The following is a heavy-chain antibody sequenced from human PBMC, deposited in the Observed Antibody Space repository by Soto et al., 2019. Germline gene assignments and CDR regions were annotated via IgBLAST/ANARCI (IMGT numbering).Heavy chain of an antibody. V-gene: IGHV4-30-2*01. CDR2: INHLETT. CDR3: ARGGGSDSFDN. D-gene: IGHD1-26*01. J-gene: IGHJ4*02. Sequence: PSETLSLPCTVSGASLTSGGYFWSWIRQTPGKGLEWIGYINHLETTFYNPSFESRLTLSIDRAKNQFSLNLNSMSAADRGVYFCARGGGSDSFDNWGQGILVTVSS. CDR1: GASLTSGGYF.